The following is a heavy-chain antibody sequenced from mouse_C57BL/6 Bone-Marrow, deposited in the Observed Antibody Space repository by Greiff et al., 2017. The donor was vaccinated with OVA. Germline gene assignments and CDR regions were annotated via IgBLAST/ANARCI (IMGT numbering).Heavy chain of an antibody. CDR2: IYPGDGDT. V-gene: IGHV1-82*01. CDR1: GYAFSSPW. D-gene: IGHD1-1*02. Sequence: QVQLKQSGPELVKPGASVKISCKASGYAFSSPWMNWVKQRPGKGLEWIGRIYPGDGDTNYNGKFKGKATLTADKSSSTAYMQLSSLTSEDSAVYFCARGGLVGYWGQGTTLTVSS. CDR3: ARGGLVGY. J-gene: IGHJ2*01.